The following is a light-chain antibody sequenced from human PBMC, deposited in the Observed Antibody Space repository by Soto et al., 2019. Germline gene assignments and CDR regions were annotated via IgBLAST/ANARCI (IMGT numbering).Light chain of an antibody. J-gene: IGKJ4*01. CDR2: AAS. Sequence: DIQMTQSPSSLSASIGDRVTITCRTSQSINIYLHWYQQKPGKAPKLLIYAASTLQSGVPPRFSGRGSGTDFTLTISSLQPEDFATYSCQQTYRTPLTFGGGTKVDIK. V-gene: IGKV1-39*01. CDR3: QQTYRTPLT. CDR1: QSINIY.